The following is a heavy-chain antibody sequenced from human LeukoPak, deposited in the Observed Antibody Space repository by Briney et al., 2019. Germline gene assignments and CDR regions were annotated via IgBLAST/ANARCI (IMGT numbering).Heavy chain of an antibody. CDR2: ISDDGSSR. D-gene: IGHD6-19*01. J-gene: IGHJ5*02. Sequence: PGGSLRLSCAASGFTFSTYAMHWVRQAPGRGLEWVAFISDDGSSRYRADSVKGRFTISRDNSKNTVYLQMNSLRVEDTAIYYCARSGSGWFDRWGQGTLVTVSA. V-gene: IGHV3-30*14. CDR3: ARSGSGWFDR. CDR1: GFTFSTYA.